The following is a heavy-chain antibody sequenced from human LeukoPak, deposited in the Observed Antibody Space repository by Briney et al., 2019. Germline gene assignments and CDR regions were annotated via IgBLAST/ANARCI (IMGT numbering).Heavy chain of an antibody. CDR1: GYTFRNYA. Sequence: ASVKVSFKASGYTFRNYAITWVRQAPGQGLEWMGWITAYNGNTNYAQKFQGRVTMTTDTSTTTAYMELRNLKSDDTAVYYCARDCSGGTCSSFWFDPWGQGTLVTVSS. J-gene: IGHJ5*02. CDR3: ARDCSGGTCSSFWFDP. D-gene: IGHD2-15*01. V-gene: IGHV1-18*01. CDR2: ITAYNGNT.